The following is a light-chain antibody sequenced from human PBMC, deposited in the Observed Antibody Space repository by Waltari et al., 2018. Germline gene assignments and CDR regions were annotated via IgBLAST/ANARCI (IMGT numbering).Light chain of an antibody. CDR3: MQALQTPPT. CDR1: QSLLNSNGYNS. Sequence: DVVMTQSPLSLPVTPGEPASISCRSSQSLLNSNGYNSLDWNLQKPGQSPQLLIYLGSNRASGVPDRFSGSGSGTDFTLKISRVEAEDVGVYYCMQALQTPPTFGQGTRLEIK. V-gene: IGKV2-28*01. J-gene: IGKJ5*01. CDR2: LGS.